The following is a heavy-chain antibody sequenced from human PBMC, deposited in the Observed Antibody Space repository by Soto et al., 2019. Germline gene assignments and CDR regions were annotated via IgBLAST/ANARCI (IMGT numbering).Heavy chain of an antibody. CDR3: ARWIGSYDAMDV. V-gene: IGHV4-59*01. Sequence: QVQLQESGPGLVKPSETLSLTCTVSGGSISSYYWSWIRQPPGKGLEWIGYIYYSGSTNYNPSLKRRVTISVDTSKNQFSLKLSSVTAADTAVYYCARWIGSYDAMDVWGQGTTVTVSS. CDR2: IYYSGST. D-gene: IGHD1-26*01. J-gene: IGHJ6*02. CDR1: GGSISSYY.